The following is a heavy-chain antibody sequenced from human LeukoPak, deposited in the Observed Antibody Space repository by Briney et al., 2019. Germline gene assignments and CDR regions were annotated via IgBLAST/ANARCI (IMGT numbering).Heavy chain of an antibody. V-gene: IGHV3-30-3*01. J-gene: IGHJ4*02. CDR2: ISYDGSNK. D-gene: IGHD2-2*01. Sequence: GGSLRLSCGASGFTFSSYRMSWVRQAPGKGLEWVAVISYDGSNKYYADSVKGRFTISRDKSRSTLYLQMNSLRAEDTAVYYCARDKNAYHSFDSWGQGTLVIVSS. CDR1: GFTFSSYR. CDR3: ARDKNAYHSFDS.